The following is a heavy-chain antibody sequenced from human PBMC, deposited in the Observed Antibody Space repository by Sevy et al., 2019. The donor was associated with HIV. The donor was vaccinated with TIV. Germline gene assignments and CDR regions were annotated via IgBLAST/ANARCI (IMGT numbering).Heavy chain of an antibody. D-gene: IGHD1-7*01. Sequence: GGSLRLSCAVSGFTFIDYYMSWIRQAPGKGLEWVSDISSGSTYTKYADSVKGRFTISRDNAKNSLYLQMNSLRVEDTAVYYCSRDRRNYAGQYFDYWGQGTLVTVSS. V-gene: IGHV3-11*06. CDR3: SRDRRNYAGQYFDY. J-gene: IGHJ4*02. CDR2: ISSGSTYT. CDR1: GFTFIDYY.